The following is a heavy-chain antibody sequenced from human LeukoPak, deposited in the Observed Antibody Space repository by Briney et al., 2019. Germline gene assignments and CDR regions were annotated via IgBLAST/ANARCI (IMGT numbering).Heavy chain of an antibody. CDR1: GDSISTSRYY. CDR3: ARQRYYDILTGYYRDFDY. Sequence: SETLSLTCTVAGDSISTSRYYWGWLRQPPGKGLEWIGSIYYSGSTYYNPSLKSRVTISVDTSKNQFSLKLSSVTAADTAVYYCARQRYYDILTGYYRDFDYWGQGTLVTVSS. J-gene: IGHJ4*02. V-gene: IGHV4-39*01. CDR2: IYYSGST. D-gene: IGHD3-9*01.